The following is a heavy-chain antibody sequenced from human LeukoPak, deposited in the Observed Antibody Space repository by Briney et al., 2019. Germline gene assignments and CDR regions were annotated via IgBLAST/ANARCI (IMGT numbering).Heavy chain of an antibody. V-gene: IGHV3-23*01. D-gene: IGHD2-2*01. J-gene: IGHJ5*02. CDR2: ISGSGGST. CDR3: AKVSEYQLPNWFDP. Sequence: GGSLRLSCAASGFTFSSYAMSWVRLAPGKGLQWVSGISGSGGSTYYADSVKGRFTISRDNSKNTLLLQMNSLRDEDTAVYYCAKVSEYQLPNWFDPWGQGTLVTVSS. CDR1: GFTFSSYA.